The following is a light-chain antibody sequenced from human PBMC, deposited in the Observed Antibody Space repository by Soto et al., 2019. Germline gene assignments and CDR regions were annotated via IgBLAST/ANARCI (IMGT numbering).Light chain of an antibody. CDR1: QSITNY. CDR2: AAS. Sequence: DIQMTQSPSSLSASVGDRVTITCRASQSITNYLNWYQQKPGKAPKLLIYAASSLQSGVPSRFSGSGPGTDFTLTISSLQPEDFATYYCQQSYSTPYTFGQGTELEIK. V-gene: IGKV1-39*01. J-gene: IGKJ2*01. CDR3: QQSYSTPYT.